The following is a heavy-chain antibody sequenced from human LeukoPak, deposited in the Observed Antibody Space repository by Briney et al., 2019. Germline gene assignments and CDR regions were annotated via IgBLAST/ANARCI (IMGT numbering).Heavy chain of an antibody. V-gene: IGHV4-38-2*01. CDR3: ARLTASRRAFDM. CDR2: IYHDGNT. J-gene: IGHJ3*02. Sequence: SETLSLTCAVSGFSISSGYHWGWIRQPPGKGLEWIGNIYHDGNTYYNPSLKSRLTVSVDKSQNQFSLTLSSVAAADTAVYFCARLTASRRAFDMWGQGTKVTVSS. D-gene: IGHD2-2*01. CDR1: GFSISSGYH.